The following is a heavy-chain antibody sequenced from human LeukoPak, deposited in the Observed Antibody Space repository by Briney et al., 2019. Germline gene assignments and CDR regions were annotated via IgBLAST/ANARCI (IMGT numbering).Heavy chain of an antibody. J-gene: IGHJ3*02. CDR2: INHSGST. Sequence: PSETLSLTCAVYGGSFSGYYWSWIRQPPGKGLEWIGEINHSGSTNYNPSLKSRVTISVDTSKNQFSLKLSSVTAADTAVYYCARDRHNGGNSDAFDIWGQGTMVTVSS. CDR1: GGSFSGYY. CDR3: ARDRHNGGNSDAFDI. V-gene: IGHV4-34*01. D-gene: IGHD4-23*01.